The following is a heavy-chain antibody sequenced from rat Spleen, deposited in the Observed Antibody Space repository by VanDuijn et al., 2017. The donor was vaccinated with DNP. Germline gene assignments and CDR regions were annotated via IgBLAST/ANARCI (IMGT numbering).Heavy chain of an antibody. CDR1: GLTFTNYD. CDR2: ISPSGGST. V-gene: IGHV5-25*01. Sequence: EVQLVESGGGLVQPGRSLKLSCAASGLTFTNYDMVWVRQAPTKGLEWVASISPSGGSTYYRDSVKGRFTISRDNAKSTLYLQMDSLRSEDTATYYCAKVYTTDYYFDCWGQGVMVTVSS. CDR3: AKVYTTDYYFDC. D-gene: IGHD1-6*01. J-gene: IGHJ2*01.